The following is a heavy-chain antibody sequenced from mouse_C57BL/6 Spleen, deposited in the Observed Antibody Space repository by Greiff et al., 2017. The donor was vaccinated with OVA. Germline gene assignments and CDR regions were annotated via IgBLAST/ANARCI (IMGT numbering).Heavy chain of an antibody. D-gene: IGHD1-1*01. CDR1: GYTFTSYW. CDR2: IDPNSGGT. Sequence: VQLQQSGAELVKPGASVKLSCKASGYTFTSYWMHWVKQRPGRGLEWIGRIDPNSGGTKYNEKFKSKATLTVDKPSSTAYMQLSSLTSEDSAVYYCARGTTVVAPYFDYWGQGTTLTVSS. CDR3: ARGTTVVAPYFDY. J-gene: IGHJ2*01. V-gene: IGHV1-72*01.